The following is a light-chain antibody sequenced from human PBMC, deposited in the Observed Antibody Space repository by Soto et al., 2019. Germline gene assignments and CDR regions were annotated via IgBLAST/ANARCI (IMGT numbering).Light chain of an antibody. CDR3: QHYDHLPPFT. J-gene: IGKJ3*01. V-gene: IGKV1-33*01. CDR1: QDIRKY. CDR2: GAS. Sequence: DIQMTQSPSSLSASVGDRVTITCQASQDIRKYLNWYQQKPGRAPKLLIYGASNLETGFPSRFSGSRYGTDFTFTISSLQPENIATYYCQHYDHLPPFTFGPGTKVAIK.